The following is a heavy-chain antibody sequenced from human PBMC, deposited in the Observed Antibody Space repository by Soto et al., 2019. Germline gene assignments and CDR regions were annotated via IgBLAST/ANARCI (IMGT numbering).Heavy chain of an antibody. D-gene: IGHD4-17*01. Sequence: GASVKVSCKASGYTFTSYGISWVRQAPGQGLEWMGWISAYNGNTNYAQKLQGRVTMTTDTSTSTAYMELRSLRSDDTAVYYCARDSGYGDCYYYCGMDVWGQGTTVTVSS. CDR2: ISAYNGNT. J-gene: IGHJ6*02. V-gene: IGHV1-18*01. CDR3: ARDSGYGDCYYYCGMDV. CDR1: GYTFTSYG.